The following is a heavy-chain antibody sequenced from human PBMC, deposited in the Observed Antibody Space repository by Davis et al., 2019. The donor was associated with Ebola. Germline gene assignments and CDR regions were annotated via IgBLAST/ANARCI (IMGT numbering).Heavy chain of an antibody. J-gene: IGHJ5*02. CDR3: AREEGYGYGNWFDP. V-gene: IGHV1-69*13. CDR1: GGTFSSYA. Sequence: SVKVSCKASGGTFSSYAISWVRQAPGQGLEWMGGIIPIFGTANYAQKFQGRVTITADESTSTAYMELSSLRSEDTAVYYCAREEGYGYGNWFDPWGQGTLVTVSS. D-gene: IGHD5-18*01. CDR2: IIPIFGTA.